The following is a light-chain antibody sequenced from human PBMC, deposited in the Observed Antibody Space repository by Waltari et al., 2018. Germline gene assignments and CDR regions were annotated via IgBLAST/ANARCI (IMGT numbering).Light chain of an antibody. CDR2: LGS. CDR1: QSLLHSNGSNY. CDR3: MHALQTPDT. J-gene: IGKJ2*01. Sequence: DLVMTQSPLSLPVTPGEPPSISCRPSQSLLHSNGSNYLDRYLQKAGQSPQPLIYLGSNRASGVPDRISGSRSGTDCTLESSRVEAEDVGVYDCMHALQTPDTSDHATKLEIK. V-gene: IGKV2-28*01.